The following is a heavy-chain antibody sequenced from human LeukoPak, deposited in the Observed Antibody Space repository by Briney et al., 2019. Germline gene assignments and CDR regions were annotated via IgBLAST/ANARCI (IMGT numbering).Heavy chain of an antibody. CDR2: FSGSGDST. CDR3: AKDVAIAAAGTNYFDY. D-gene: IGHD6-13*01. J-gene: IGHJ4*02. V-gene: IGHV3-23*01. CDR1: GFTFSSYA. Sequence: GGSLRLSCAASGFTFSSYAMSWVRQAPGKGLEWVSPFSGSGDSTYYADSVKGRFTISRDNSKNTLYLQMNSLRAEDTAVYYCAKDVAIAAAGTNYFDYWGQGTLVTVSS.